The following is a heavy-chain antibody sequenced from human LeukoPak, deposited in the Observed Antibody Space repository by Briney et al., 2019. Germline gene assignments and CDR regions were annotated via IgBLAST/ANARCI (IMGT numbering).Heavy chain of an antibody. CDR2: INPNSGGT. D-gene: IGHD3-10*01. V-gene: IGHV1-2*06. J-gene: IGHJ6*02. CDR1: RYTFTGYY. Sequence: GASVKVSCKASRYTFTGYYMHWVRQAPGQGLEWLERINPNSGGTNYAQKFQGRVTMTRDTSISTAYMELSRLRSDDTAVYYCARVESYGSGSYYYGMDVWGQGTTVIVSS. CDR3: ARVESYGSGSYYYGMDV.